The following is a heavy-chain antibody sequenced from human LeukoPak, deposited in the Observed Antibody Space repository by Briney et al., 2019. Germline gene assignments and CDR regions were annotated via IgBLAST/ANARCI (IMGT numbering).Heavy chain of an antibody. D-gene: IGHD2-2*01. CDR1: GYTFTGYY. J-gene: IGHJ4*02. CDR3: ARGRRGSEYQLLTNY. V-gene: IGHV1-2*02. CDR2: INPNSGGT. Sequence: GASVKVSCKASGYTFTGYYMHWVRQAPGQGLEWMGWINPNSGGTNYAQKFQGRVTMTRDTSISTAYMELSRLRSDDTAVYYCARGRRGSEYQLLTNYWGQGTLVTVSS.